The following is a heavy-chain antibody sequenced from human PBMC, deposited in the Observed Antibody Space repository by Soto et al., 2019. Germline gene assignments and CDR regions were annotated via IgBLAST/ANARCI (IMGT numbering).Heavy chain of an antibody. CDR2: MNPGSGDT. D-gene: IGHD6-6*01. V-gene: IGHV1-8*01. CDR3: ARGTLEYSSPPSI. CDR1: GYSFTNND. J-gene: IGHJ3*02. Sequence: GASVKVSCKASGYSFTNNDVSWVRQATGQGLEWMGWMNPGSGDTGYAQKFQGRVTMTRDISTSTAYMELSSLRSEDTAVYYCARGTLEYSSPPSIWGQGTMVTVSS.